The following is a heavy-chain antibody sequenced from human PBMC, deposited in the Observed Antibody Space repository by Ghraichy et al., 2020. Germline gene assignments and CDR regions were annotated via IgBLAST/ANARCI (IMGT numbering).Heavy chain of an antibody. Sequence: GGSLRLSCAASGFTFDSNWMTWVRQAPGKGLEWVGNIKKDGSEKYYVGSVKGRFSISRDNAKNSLYLQMNSLRDEDTAVYYCARAVHRAGPYLDYWGQGTLVTVSS. J-gene: IGHJ4*02. CDR3: ARAVHRAGPYLDY. V-gene: IGHV3-7*01. CDR2: IKKDGSEK. D-gene: IGHD6-19*01. CDR1: GFTFDSNW.